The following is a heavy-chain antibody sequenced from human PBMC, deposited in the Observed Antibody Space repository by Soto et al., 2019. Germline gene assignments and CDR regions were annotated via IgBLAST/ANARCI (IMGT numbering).Heavy chain of an antibody. CDR1: GFTFSDYA. CDR3: AKDKVDHNSVWDPFDI. J-gene: IGHJ3*02. D-gene: IGHD2-15*01. CDR2: LGGSNSDT. V-gene: IGHV3-23*01. Sequence: EEQLLDSGGGLVQPGGSLRLSCAASGFTFSDYAMSWVRQAPGKGLEWVSGLGGSNSDTHYAASVEGRFTVSRDNSKSTLFLQMNSLRVEDTAIYYCAKDKVDHNSVWDPFDIWGQGTLVTVSS.